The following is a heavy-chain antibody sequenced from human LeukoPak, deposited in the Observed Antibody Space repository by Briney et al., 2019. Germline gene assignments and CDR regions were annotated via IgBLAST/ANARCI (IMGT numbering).Heavy chain of an antibody. CDR2: ITSGSSYI. CDR3: AELGITMIGGV. D-gene: IGHD3-10*02. CDR1: GFTFSSYK. J-gene: IGHJ6*04. V-gene: IGHV3-21*01. Sequence: PGGSLRLSCAASGFTFSSYKMNWVRQAPGKGLEWVSSITSGSSYIYYADPVKGGFTISRDNAKNSLYLQMNSLRAEDTAVYYCAELGITMIGGVWGKGTTVTISS.